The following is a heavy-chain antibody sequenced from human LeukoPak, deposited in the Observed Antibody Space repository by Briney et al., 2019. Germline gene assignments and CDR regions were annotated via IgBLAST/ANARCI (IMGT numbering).Heavy chain of an antibody. V-gene: IGHV4-34*01. Sequence: PSETLSLTCAVYGQSFSGYYWSWIRQPPGRGLEWIGEINHSGSTNYNPSLKSRVTISVDTSKNQFSLKLSSVTAADTAVYYCARGGDYDFWSGKNYYYYYMDVWGKGTTVTVSS. CDR3: ARGGDYDFWSGKNYYYYYMDV. D-gene: IGHD3-3*01. J-gene: IGHJ6*03. CDR2: INHSGST. CDR1: GQSFSGYY.